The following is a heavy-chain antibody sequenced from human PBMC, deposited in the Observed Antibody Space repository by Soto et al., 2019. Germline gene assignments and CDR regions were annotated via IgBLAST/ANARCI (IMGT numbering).Heavy chain of an antibody. CDR3: ARGDIVVVTAPDL. D-gene: IGHD2-21*02. CDR1: GFTFSLYW. J-gene: IGHJ4*01. V-gene: IGHV3-7*03. Sequence: LSCAASGFTFSLYWMNWVRQAPGKGLEWVAKIEPDGSETYYLESLKGRFTVSRDNAKNSLYLQLTSLRVDDTAVYYCARGDIVVVTAPDLWGQGVLVTVSS. CDR2: IEPDGSET.